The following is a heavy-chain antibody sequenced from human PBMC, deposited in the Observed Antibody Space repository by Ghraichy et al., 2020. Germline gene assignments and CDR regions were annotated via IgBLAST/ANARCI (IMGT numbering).Heavy chain of an antibody. V-gene: IGHV3-15*01. J-gene: IGHJ2*01. CDR3: TSTYYYGSGSYYDYWYFDL. CDR1: GFTFSNAW. D-gene: IGHD3-10*01. Sequence: GESLNISCAASGFTFSNAWMSWVRQAPGKGLEWVGRIKSKTDGGTTDYAAPVKGRFTISRDDSKNTLYLQMNSLKTEDTAVYYCTSTYYYGSGSYYDYWYFDLWGHGTRVTVS. CDR2: IKSKTDGGTT.